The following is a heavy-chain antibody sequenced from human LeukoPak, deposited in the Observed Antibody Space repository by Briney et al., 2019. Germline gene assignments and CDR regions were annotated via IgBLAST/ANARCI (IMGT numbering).Heavy chain of an antibody. CDR1: GFTFTSYS. D-gene: IGHD2-21*01. CDR2: IYENGGTT. CDR3: AKDFRIGYSAHFDY. Sequence: GGSLRLSCAASGFTFTSYSMSWVRQAPEKGLEFVSGIYENGGTTYYADSVKGRFSISRDNSKNTLYLQMDSLRGEDTAVYYCAKDFRIGYSAHFDYWGQGALVTVSS. V-gene: IGHV3-23*01. J-gene: IGHJ4*02.